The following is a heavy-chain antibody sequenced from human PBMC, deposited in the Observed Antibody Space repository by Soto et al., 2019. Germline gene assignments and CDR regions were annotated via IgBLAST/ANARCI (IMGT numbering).Heavy chain of an antibody. V-gene: IGHV4-59*01. Sequence: QVQLQESGPGLVKPSETLSLTCTVSGGSISSYYWSWIRQSPGKGLEWIGYIYYSGSTNYNLSLKSRVTISVDTSKNQFSLKLSSVTAADTAVYYCARVGLKYSSSSSGYHFDYWGQGTLVTVSS. J-gene: IGHJ4*02. D-gene: IGHD6-6*01. CDR2: IYYSGST. CDR3: ARVGLKYSSSSSGYHFDY. CDR1: GGSISSYY.